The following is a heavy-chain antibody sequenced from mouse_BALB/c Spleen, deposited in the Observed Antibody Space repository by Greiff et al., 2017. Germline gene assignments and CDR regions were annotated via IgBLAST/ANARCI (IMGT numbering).Heavy chain of an antibody. CDR1: GFNIKDYY. Sequence: EVQLQQSGAELVRSGASVKLSCTASGFNIKDYYMHWVKQRPEQGLEWIGWIDPENGDTKYDPKFQGKATITADTSSNTAYLQLSSLTSEDTAVYYCARTDPYGNYVAYYFDYWGQGTTLTVSS. J-gene: IGHJ2*01. D-gene: IGHD2-1*01. V-gene: IGHV14-1*02. CDR2: IDPENGDT. CDR3: ARTDPYGNYVAYYFDY.